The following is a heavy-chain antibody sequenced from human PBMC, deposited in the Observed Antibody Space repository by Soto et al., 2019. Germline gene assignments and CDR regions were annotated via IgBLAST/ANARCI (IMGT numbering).Heavy chain of an antibody. CDR1: GGSISSGDYY. CDR2: IYYSGST. D-gene: IGHD5-18*01. J-gene: IGHJ4*02. CDR3: ARVGYSYGFGQYYFDY. Sequence: TSETLSLTCTVSGGSISSGDYYWSWIRQPPGKGLEWIGYIYYSGSTYYNPSLKSRVTISVDTSKNQFSLKLSSVTAADTAVYYCARVGYSYGFGQYYFDYWGQGTLVTVSS. V-gene: IGHV4-30-4*01.